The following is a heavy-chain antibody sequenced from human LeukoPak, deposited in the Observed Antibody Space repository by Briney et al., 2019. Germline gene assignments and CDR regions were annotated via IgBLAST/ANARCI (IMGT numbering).Heavy chain of an antibody. CDR1: GGSFSGYY. V-gene: IGHV4-34*01. CDR2: INHSGST. D-gene: IGHD3-9*01. Sequence: SETLSLTSAVYGGSFSGYYWSWIRQPPGKGLEWIGEINHSGSTNYNPSLKSRVTISVDTSKNQFSLKLSSVTAADTAVYYCARVSYYDILTGYYNVIDYFDYWGQGTLVTVSS. CDR3: ARVSYYDILTGYYNVIDYFDY. J-gene: IGHJ4*02.